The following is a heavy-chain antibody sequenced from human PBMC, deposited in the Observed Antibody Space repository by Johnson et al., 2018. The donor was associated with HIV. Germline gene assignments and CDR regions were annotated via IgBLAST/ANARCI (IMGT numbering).Heavy chain of an antibody. V-gene: IGHV3-30*02. CDR3: AKYGMVAVSGCADAVEI. CDR2: LRYDGRTK. D-gene: IGHD2-8*02. J-gene: IGHJ3*02. CDR1: GLPFSIYG. Sequence: QMLLVESGGGVVQPGGFLRLSFAASGLPFSIYGKPWLRLAPGKGLGWVAFLRYDGRTKYSADSVKGRFPISRDNSKNTMFLQMNSLRAADTARYYCAKYGMVAVSGCADAVEIWGQGTMVTVAS.